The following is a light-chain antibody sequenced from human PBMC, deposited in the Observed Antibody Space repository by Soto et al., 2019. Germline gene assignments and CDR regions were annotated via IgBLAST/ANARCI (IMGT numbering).Light chain of an antibody. CDR3: LQSNNFPWT. J-gene: IGKJ1*01. CDR2: AAS. V-gene: IGKV1-12*01. Sequence: DIQITQFPSSVSASVGDRVIITCRASQSFSSWLAWYQQKPGKAPKLLISAASTLQTGVPSRFSGSGSGTDFTLTISSLQPEDFATYYCLQSNNFPWTFGQGTKVDIK. CDR1: QSFSSW.